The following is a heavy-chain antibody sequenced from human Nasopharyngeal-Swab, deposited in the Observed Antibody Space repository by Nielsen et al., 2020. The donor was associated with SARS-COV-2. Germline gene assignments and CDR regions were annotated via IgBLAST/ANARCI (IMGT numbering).Heavy chain of an antibody. Sequence: VRQMPGKGLEYVSAISSNGGSTYYANSVKGRFTISRDNSKNTLYLQMGSLRAEDMAVYYCARTPLGYYYYYMDVWGKGTTVTVSS. CDR3: ARTPLGYYYYYMDV. J-gene: IGHJ6*03. CDR2: ISSNGGST. V-gene: IGHV3-64*01.